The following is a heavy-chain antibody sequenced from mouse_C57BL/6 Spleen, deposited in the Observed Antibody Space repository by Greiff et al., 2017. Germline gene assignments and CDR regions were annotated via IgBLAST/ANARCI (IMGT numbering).Heavy chain of an antibody. Sequence: VQLVESGAELARPGASVKLSCKASGYTFTSYGISWVKQRTGQGLEWIGEIYPRSGNTYYNEKFKGKATLTADKSSSTAYMELRSLTSEDSAVYFCARPITTVVATEDYWGQGTTLTVSS. J-gene: IGHJ2*01. CDR3: ARPITTVVATEDY. CDR1: GYTFTSYG. V-gene: IGHV1-81*01. CDR2: IYPRSGNT. D-gene: IGHD1-1*01.